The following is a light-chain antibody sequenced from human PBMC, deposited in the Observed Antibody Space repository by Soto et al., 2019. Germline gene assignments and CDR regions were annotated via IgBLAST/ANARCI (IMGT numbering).Light chain of an antibody. V-gene: IGKV1-39*01. J-gene: IGKJ2*01. CDR3: QQPYSTPPT. CDR2: AAS. Sequence: DIQMTQSPSSLSASVGDRVTITCRTSQSISNYLNWYQQKPGKAPKLLIYAASSLQSGVPSRFSGSGSGTDFTHTLSRPQPEDFATYYCQQPYSTPPTFGQGTTLEIK. CDR1: QSISNY.